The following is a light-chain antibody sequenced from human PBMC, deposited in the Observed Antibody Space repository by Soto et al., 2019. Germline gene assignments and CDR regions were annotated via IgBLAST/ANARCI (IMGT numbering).Light chain of an antibody. Sequence: IKMTQSPSTLSAKVGDRVTITCRASQSISSWLAWYQQKPGKAPKLLIYDASSLESGVPSRFSGSGSGTEFTLTISSLQPDDFATYYCQQYNSYSAWTFGQGTNV. J-gene: IGKJ1*01. CDR2: DAS. CDR1: QSISSW. CDR3: QQYNSYSAWT. V-gene: IGKV1-5*01.